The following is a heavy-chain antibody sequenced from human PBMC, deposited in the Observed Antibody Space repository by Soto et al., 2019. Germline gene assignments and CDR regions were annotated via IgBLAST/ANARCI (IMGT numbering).Heavy chain of an antibody. V-gene: IGHV4-59*08. J-gene: IGHJ4*02. D-gene: IGHD3-3*01. Sequence: LEILSLTCTVSGGSIISYYWSWIRQPPGKGLEWIGYIYYSGSTNYNPSLKSRVTISVDTSKSQFSLKLSPVTAADTAVYYCARHFDFWSGYIDYWGQGTLVTVSS. CDR3: ARHFDFWSGYIDY. CDR2: IYYSGST. CDR1: GGSIISYY.